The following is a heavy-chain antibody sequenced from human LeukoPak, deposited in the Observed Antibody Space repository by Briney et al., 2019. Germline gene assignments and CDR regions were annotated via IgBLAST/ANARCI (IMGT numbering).Heavy chain of an antibody. CDR1: GYTFISCD. V-gene: IGHV1-8*01. CDR3: TRNIVATTNYDY. Sequence: ASVKVSCKASGYTFISCDINWVRQATGQGLEWMGWMNINSGNTGYAQNFQGRVTMTRDTSISTAYMELSSLTSEDTAVYYCTRNIVATTNYDYWGQGTLVTVSS. CDR2: MNINSGNT. J-gene: IGHJ4*02. D-gene: IGHD5-12*01.